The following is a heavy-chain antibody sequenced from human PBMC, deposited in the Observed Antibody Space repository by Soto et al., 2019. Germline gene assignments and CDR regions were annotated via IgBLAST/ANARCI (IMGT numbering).Heavy chain of an antibody. CDR3: ARAEILLWFGELSGFDY. J-gene: IGHJ4*02. CDR2: IYYSGST. D-gene: IGHD3-10*01. CDR1: GGSISSSSYY. Sequence: QLQLQESGPGLVKPSETLSLTCTVSGGSISSSSYYWGWIRQPPGKGLEWIGSIYYSGSTYYNPSLKSRVTLSVDTSKNQFSLKLSSVPAADTAGYYCARAEILLWFGELSGFDYWGQGTLVTVSS. V-gene: IGHV4-39*01.